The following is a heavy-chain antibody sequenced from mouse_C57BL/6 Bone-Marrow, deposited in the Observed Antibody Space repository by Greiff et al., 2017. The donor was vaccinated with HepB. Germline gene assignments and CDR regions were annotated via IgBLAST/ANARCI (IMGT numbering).Heavy chain of an antibody. CDR3: AKLGRNWFAC. V-gene: IGHV5-4*03. Sequence: EVMLVESGGGLVKPGGSLKLSCAASGFTFSSYAMSWVRQTPEKRLEWVATISDGGSYTYYPDNVKGRFTISRDNAKNNLYLQMSHLKSEDTAMYYCAKLGRNWFACWGQGTLVTVSA. CDR1: GFTFSSYA. D-gene: IGHD4-1*01. CDR2: ISDGGSYT. J-gene: IGHJ3*01.